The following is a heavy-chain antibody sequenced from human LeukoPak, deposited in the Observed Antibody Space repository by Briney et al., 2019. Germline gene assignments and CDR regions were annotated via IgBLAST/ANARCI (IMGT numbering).Heavy chain of an antibody. CDR1: GYTFTSYY. Sequence: GASVKVSCKASGYTFTSYYMHWVRQAPGQGLEWMGIINPSGGSTSYAQKFQGRVTMTRDTSTSTVYMELSSLRSGDTAVYYCARDLVPYYDSSFWFDPWGQGTLVTVSS. V-gene: IGHV1-46*01. J-gene: IGHJ5*02. CDR3: ARDLVPYYDSSFWFDP. CDR2: INPSGGST. D-gene: IGHD3-22*01.